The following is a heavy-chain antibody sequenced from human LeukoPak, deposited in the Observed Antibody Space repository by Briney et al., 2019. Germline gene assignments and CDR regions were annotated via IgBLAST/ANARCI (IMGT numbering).Heavy chain of an antibody. J-gene: IGHJ4*02. CDR2: ISGYNGNT. Sequence: ASVKVSCKASGYIFSSFGINWVRQAPGQGLEWVGWISGYNGNTNYAQRFQGRVTMTSDTSTSTAYMELRGLRSDDTAVYYCARNRDGYNSFDYWGQGTLVTVSS. V-gene: IGHV1-18*01. D-gene: IGHD5-24*01. CDR3: ARNRDGYNSFDY. CDR1: GYIFSSFG.